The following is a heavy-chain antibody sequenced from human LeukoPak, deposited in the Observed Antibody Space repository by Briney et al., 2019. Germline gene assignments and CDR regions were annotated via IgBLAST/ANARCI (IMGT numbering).Heavy chain of an antibody. J-gene: IGHJ5*02. Sequence: GGSLRLSCAASGFTFSSYSMNWVRQAPGKGLEWVSSISSSSSYIYYADSVKGRLTISRDNAKNSLYLQMNSLRAEDTAVYYCARDNLHCSSTSCYDWFDPWGQGTLVTVSS. V-gene: IGHV3-21*01. CDR3: ARDNLHCSSTSCYDWFDP. CDR1: GFTFSSYS. CDR2: ISSSSSYI. D-gene: IGHD2-2*01.